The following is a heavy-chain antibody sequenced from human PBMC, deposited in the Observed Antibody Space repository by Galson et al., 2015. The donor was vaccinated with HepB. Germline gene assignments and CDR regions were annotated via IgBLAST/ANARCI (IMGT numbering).Heavy chain of an antibody. CDR3: ASHRIQLWLNDYYYYGMDV. D-gene: IGHD5-18*01. CDR1: GGSISSSNW. Sequence: LSLTCAVSGGSISSSNWWSWVRQPPGKGLEWIGEIYHSGSTNYNPSLKSRVTISVDKSKNQFSLKLSSVTAADTAVYYCASHRIQLWLNDYYYYGMDVWGQGTTVTVSS. CDR2: IYHSGST. J-gene: IGHJ6*02. V-gene: IGHV4-4*02.